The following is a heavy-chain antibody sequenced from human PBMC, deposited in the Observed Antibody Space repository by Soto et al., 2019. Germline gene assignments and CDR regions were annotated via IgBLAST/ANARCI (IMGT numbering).Heavy chain of an antibody. CDR1: GGSISGHY. D-gene: IGHD6-19*01. CDR3: ARVGSSGWSPDY. J-gene: IGHJ4*02. V-gene: IGHV4-59*11. CDR2: IFYSGST. Sequence: QVQLQESGPGLVKPSETLSLTCTVSGGSISGHYWTWIRQPPGKGLEWIGYIFYSGSTNYNPSLKSRGTISVDTSKNQFSLKLSSVTAADTAVYYCARVGSSGWSPDYWGPGTLVTVSS.